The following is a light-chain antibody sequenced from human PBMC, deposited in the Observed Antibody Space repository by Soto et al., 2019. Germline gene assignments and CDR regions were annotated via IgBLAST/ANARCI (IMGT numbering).Light chain of an antibody. CDR1: QSISSL. V-gene: IGKV1-5*03. CDR2: KAS. Sequence: DIQMTQSPSTLSASVGDRVTITCRASQSISSLLAWYQQKPGKAPKLLIYKASSLESGVPSRFSGSGSGTEFTLTISSLQPDDFATYHCQQYDTYWTFGQGTKVDIK. CDR3: QQYDTYWT. J-gene: IGKJ1*01.